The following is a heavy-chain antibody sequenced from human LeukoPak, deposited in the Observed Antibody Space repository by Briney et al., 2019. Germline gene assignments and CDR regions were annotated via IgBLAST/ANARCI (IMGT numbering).Heavy chain of an antibody. Sequence: HGESLKISRKGSGYSFTSYWIAWVRQMPGKGLEWMGIIYPGDSETRYSPSFQGQVTISADKSISTAYLQRSSLKASDTAMYYCARRIAVSATFDYWGQGTLVTVSS. D-gene: IGHD6-13*01. V-gene: IGHV5-51*01. CDR2: IYPGDSET. J-gene: IGHJ4*02. CDR3: ARRIAVSATFDY. CDR1: GYSFTSYW.